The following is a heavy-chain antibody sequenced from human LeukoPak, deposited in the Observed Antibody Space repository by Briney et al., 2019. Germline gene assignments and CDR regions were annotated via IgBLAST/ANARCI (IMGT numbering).Heavy chain of an antibody. Sequence: ASVKVSCKASGYTFTSYAMHWVRQAPGQRLEWMGWINAGNGNTKYSQKFQGRVTITRDTSASTAYMELSSLRSDDTAVYYCARDKGGRRLEPLSWGQGTLVTVSS. J-gene: IGHJ4*02. V-gene: IGHV1-3*01. CDR2: INAGNGNT. CDR1: GYTFTSYA. D-gene: IGHD3-3*01. CDR3: ARDKGGRRLEPLS.